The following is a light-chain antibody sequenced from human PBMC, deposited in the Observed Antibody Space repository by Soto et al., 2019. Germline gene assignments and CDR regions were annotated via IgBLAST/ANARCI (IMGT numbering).Light chain of an antibody. CDR1: QSVDSY. J-gene: IGKJ4*01. CDR3: QQRRNWPLT. CDR2: DVS. Sequence: EIVLTQSPATLSLSPGERATLSCRASQSVDSYLTWYQHRPGQAPRLLIYDVSKRATGIPVRFSGSGSGTDFTLTMSSLEPEDVAIYYCQQRRNWPLTFGGGTKVEIK. V-gene: IGKV3-11*01.